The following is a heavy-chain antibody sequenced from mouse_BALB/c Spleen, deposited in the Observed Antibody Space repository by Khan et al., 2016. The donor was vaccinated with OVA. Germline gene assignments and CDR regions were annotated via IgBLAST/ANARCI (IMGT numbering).Heavy chain of an antibody. D-gene: IGHD1-1*01. CDR2: VTTGGSYT. V-gene: IGHV5-6*01. CDR1: GFTFSTYG. J-gene: IGHJ3*01. Sequence: EVHLVESGGDLVKPGGSLKLSCAASGFTFSTYGMSWVRQTPDKRLEWVATVTTGGSYTYYPDSVKGRFTISRDNAKNTLYLQMSSLKSEDTAMFDCVRLAYYYDSEGFAYWGQGTLVTVSA. CDR3: VRLAYYYDSEGFAY.